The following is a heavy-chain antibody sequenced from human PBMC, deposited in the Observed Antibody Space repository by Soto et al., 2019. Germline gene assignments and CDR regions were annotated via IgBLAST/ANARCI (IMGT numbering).Heavy chain of an antibody. CDR2: INPSGGST. V-gene: IGHV1-46*03. J-gene: IGHJ6*02. CDR1: GYTFTSYY. Sequence: QVQLVQSGAEVKKPGASVKVSCKASGYTFTSYYMHWVRQAPGQGLEWMGIINPSGGSTSYAQKFHGRYTRTRETSTSTGYMELSSLRSEDTAVYYCARVPVRMVRGVSPYYYGMDVWGQGTTVTVSS. D-gene: IGHD3-10*01. CDR3: ARVPVRMVRGVSPYYYGMDV.